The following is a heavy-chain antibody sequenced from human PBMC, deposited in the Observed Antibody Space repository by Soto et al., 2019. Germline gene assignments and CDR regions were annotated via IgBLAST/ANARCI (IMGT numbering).Heavy chain of an antibody. CDR3: VRLRECSNGVCYRFDY. D-gene: IGHD2-8*01. J-gene: IGHJ4*02. CDR1: GDNFAGSW. CDR2: IYPGDSDT. V-gene: IGHV5-51*01. Sequence: DSRTISRKGSGDNFAGSWLGLVRQMPGKGLEWVGFIYPGDSDTRYSPSFQGQVTISADKSITTAYLQWGGLKASDTAMYFCVRLRECSNGVCYRFDYWAQGTRVTVSS.